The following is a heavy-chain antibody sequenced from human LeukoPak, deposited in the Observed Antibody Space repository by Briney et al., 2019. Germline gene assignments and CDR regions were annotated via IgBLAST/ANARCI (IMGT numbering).Heavy chain of an antibody. CDR2: ISSSSSYI. J-gene: IGHJ5*02. Sequence: GGSLRLSCAASGFTFSSYSMNWVRQAPGKGLEWVSSISSSSSYIYYADSVKGRFTISRDNAKNSLYLQMNSLRAEDTAVYYCARAWAAAGSNWFDPWGQGTLVTVSS. CDR3: ARAWAAAGSNWFDP. D-gene: IGHD6-13*01. CDR1: GFTFSSYS. V-gene: IGHV3-21*01.